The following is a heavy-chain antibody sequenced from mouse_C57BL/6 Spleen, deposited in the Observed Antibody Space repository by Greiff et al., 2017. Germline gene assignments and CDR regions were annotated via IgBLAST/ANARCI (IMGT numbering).Heavy chain of an antibody. CDR3: ASPAYYSNYVNAMDD. V-gene: IGHV5-17*01. CDR1: GFTFSDYG. J-gene: IGHJ4*01. D-gene: IGHD2-5*01. Sequence: EVKLQESGGGLVKPGGSLKLSCAASGFTFSDYGMHWVRQAPEKGLEWVAYISSGSSNIYYADTVKGRFTISRDNAKTSLFLQMTRLRSEDTSMYYCASPAYYSNYVNAMDDWGKGTSVTVSS. CDR2: ISSGSSNI.